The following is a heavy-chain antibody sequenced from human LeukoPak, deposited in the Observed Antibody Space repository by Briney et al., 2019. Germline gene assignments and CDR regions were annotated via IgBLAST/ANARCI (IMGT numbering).Heavy chain of an antibody. CDR1: GGTFSRYA. CDR2: IIPILGIA. Sequence: SVKGSCKASGGTFSRYAISWVRQAPGQGLEWMGRIIPILGIANYAQKSQGRVTNTADKSTSTAYMELSSLRSDDTAVYYCAREGDSIAAAGLDYWGQGTLVTVSS. V-gene: IGHV1-69*04. J-gene: IGHJ4*02. D-gene: IGHD6-13*01. CDR3: AREGDSIAAAGLDY.